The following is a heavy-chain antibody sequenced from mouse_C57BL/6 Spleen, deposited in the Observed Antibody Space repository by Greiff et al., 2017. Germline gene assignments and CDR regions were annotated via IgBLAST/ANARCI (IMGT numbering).Heavy chain of an antibody. Sequence: EVHLVESGPGMVKPSPSLSLTCTVTGYSITSGYDWHWIRHFPGNKLEWRGYISYSGSTNYNPSLKSRISITHDTSKNHFSLKLNSVTTEDTATYYCARAAVVEDYAMDYWGQGTSVTVSS. CDR2: ISYSGST. CDR3: ARAAVVEDYAMDY. J-gene: IGHJ4*01. CDR1: GYSITSGYD. V-gene: IGHV3-1*01. D-gene: IGHD1-1*01.